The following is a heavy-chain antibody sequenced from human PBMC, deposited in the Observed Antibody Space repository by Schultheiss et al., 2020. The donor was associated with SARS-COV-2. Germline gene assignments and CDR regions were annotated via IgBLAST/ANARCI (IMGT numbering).Heavy chain of an antibody. CDR2: IRGKAYGGTT. D-gene: IGHD2-2*02. CDR3: TSRYTLSPSYYGMDV. V-gene: IGHV3-49*04. Sequence: GGSLRLSCTASGFNFGDYDTSWVRQAPGKGLEWVGFIRGKAYGGTTDYAASVKGRFTISRDDSKSIAYLQMSSLKTEDTAVYYCTSRYTLSPSYYGMDVWGQGTTVTVSS. J-gene: IGHJ6*02. CDR1: GFNFGDYD.